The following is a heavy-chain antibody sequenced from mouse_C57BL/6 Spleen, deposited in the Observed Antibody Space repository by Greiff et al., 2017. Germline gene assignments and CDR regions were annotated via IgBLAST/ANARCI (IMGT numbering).Heavy chain of an antibody. CDR2: ISDGGSYT. J-gene: IGHJ1*03. CDR1: GFTFSSYA. Sequence: VKLVESGGGLVKPGGSLKLSCAASGFTFSSYAMSWVRQTPEKRLEWVATISDGGSYTYYPDNVKGRFTISRDNAKNNLYLQMSHLKSEDTAMYYCARDWDSTWYFDVWGTGTTVTVSS. D-gene: IGHD4-1*01. CDR3: ARDWDSTWYFDV. V-gene: IGHV5-4*01.